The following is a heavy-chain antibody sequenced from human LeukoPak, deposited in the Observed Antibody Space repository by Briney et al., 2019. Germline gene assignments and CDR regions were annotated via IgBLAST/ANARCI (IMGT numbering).Heavy chain of an antibody. Sequence: SETLSLTCAVYGGSFSGYYWSWIRQPPGKGLDWIGEINHSGSTNYNPSLKSRVTISVDASKNQFTLELSSVTAADTAVYYCARGRDGWFDPWGQGTLVIVSS. J-gene: IGHJ5*02. CDR1: GGSFSGYY. V-gene: IGHV4-34*01. D-gene: IGHD2-21*01. CDR3: ARGRDGWFDP. CDR2: INHSGST.